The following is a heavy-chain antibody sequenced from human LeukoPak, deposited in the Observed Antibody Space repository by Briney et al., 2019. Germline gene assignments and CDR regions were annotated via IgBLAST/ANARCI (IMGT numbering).Heavy chain of an antibody. CDR2: ISYDGSNK. D-gene: IGHD5-12*01. CDR1: GFTFSSYG. V-gene: IGHV3-30*18. J-gene: IGHJ6*03. Sequence: GGSLRLSCAASGFTFSSYGMHWVRQAPGKGLEWVAVISYDGSNKYYADSVKGRFTISRDNSKNTLYLQMNSLRAEDTAVYYCAKEKEDSGYDFGTVYHYYYMDVWGKGTTVTVSS. CDR3: AKEKEDSGYDFGTVYHYYYMDV.